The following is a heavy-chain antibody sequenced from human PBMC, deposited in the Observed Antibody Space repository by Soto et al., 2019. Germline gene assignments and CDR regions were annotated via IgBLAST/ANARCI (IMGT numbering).Heavy chain of an antibody. CDR2: ISGSGGST. Sequence: ETLSLTCAVYGGSFHGYYWSWIRQPPGKGLEWVSAISGSGGSTYYADSVKDRFTISRDNSKNTLYLQMNSLRAEDTAVYYCALYPTWGQGTLVTVSS. V-gene: IGHV3-23*01. CDR1: GGSFHGYY. J-gene: IGHJ4*02. CDR3: ALYPT.